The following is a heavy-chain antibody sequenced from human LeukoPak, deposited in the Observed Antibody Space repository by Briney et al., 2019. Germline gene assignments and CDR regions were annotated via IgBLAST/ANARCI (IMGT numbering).Heavy chain of an antibody. J-gene: IGHJ4*02. Sequence: PSETLSLTCTVSGTSMRSEYWSWIRQPPGKGLEWIGFIYYSGITTYNPSLKSRVTISVDASRNQFSLKMNSMTAADTALYYCAAGRTITEVNALDYWGQGTLVTVSS. CDR2: IYYSGIT. V-gene: IGHV4-59*08. CDR1: GTSMRSEY. CDR3: AAGRTITEVNALDY. D-gene: IGHD1-1*01.